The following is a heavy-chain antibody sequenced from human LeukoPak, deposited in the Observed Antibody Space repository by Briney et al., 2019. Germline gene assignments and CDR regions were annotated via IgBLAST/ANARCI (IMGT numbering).Heavy chain of an antibody. D-gene: IGHD3-22*01. Sequence: SETLSLTCTVSGGSISSYYWSWIRQPPGKGLEWSGNIYYSGSTYYNPSLKSRVTISIDTSKNQFSLKLSSVTAADTAVYYCAGAYYYDSSGYNYWGQGTLVTVSS. CDR2: IYYSGST. CDR1: GGSISSYY. J-gene: IGHJ4*02. V-gene: IGHV4-59*12. CDR3: AGAYYYDSSGYNY.